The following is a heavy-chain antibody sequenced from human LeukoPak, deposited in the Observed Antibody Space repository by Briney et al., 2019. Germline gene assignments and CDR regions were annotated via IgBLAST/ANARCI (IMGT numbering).Heavy chain of an antibody. Sequence: ASVKVSCKASGYTFTGYYMHWVRQAPGQGLEWMGWINPNSGGTNYAQKFQGRVTMTRDTSISTAFMDLSRLRSDDTAVYYCARVAVLCGSVPCGYYYYMDVWGKGTTVTISS. D-gene: IGHD3-10*01. CDR1: GYTFTGYY. J-gene: IGHJ6*03. CDR3: ARVAVLCGSVPCGYYYYMDV. CDR2: INPNSGGT. V-gene: IGHV1-2*02.